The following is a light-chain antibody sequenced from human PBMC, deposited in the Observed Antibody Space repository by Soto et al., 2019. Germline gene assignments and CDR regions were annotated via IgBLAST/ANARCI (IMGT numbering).Light chain of an antibody. V-gene: IGLV2-14*01. J-gene: IGLJ2*01. CDR1: SSDVGGYNY. CDR3: SSYTSRSALVV. Sequence: QSALTQPASVSGSPGQSITISCTGTSSDVGGYNYVSWYQQHPGKAPKLMIYDVSNRPSGVSNRFSGSKSGNTASLTISGLQAEDEADYYCSSYTSRSALVVFGGGTKFTVL. CDR2: DVS.